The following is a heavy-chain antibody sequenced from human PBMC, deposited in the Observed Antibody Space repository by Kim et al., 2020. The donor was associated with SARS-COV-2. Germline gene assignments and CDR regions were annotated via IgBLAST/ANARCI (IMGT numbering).Heavy chain of an antibody. Sequence: SVKGRFTISRDNSKNTLYLQMNSLRAEDTAVYYCARDDYSNYIFYYGMDVWGQGTTVTVSS. CDR3: ARDDYSNYIFYYGMDV. V-gene: IGHV3-30*07. D-gene: IGHD4-4*01. J-gene: IGHJ6*02.